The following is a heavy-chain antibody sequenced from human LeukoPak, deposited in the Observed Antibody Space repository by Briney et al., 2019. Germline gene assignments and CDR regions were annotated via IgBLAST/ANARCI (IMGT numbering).Heavy chain of an antibody. D-gene: IGHD3-22*01. J-gene: IGHJ4*02. V-gene: IGHV3-74*01. Sequence: PAGYLRLSCAASGFTFNRYWMHWVRQAPGKGLVWVSRINSDGNSTSYADSVKGRFTISRDNAKNTLYLQMNSLRAEDTAVYYCARAYYDSSGRYFDYWGQGTLVTDSS. CDR1: GFTFNRYW. CDR2: INSDGNST. CDR3: ARAYYDSSGRYFDY.